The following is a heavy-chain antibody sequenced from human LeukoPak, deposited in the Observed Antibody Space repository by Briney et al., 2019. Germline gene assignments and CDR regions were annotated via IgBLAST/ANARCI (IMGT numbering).Heavy chain of an antibody. CDR1: GDSINGHY. CDR3: ARRDTGWNYCDY. Sequence: KSSETLSLTCTLSGDSINGHYWSWIWQPPGKRLEWIGDIHYKGSTNYNLSLKSRVTISVDTSKNHLSLNLTSVLAADTAIYYCARRDTGWNYCDYWGQGILVAVSS. V-gene: IGHV4-59*08. CDR2: IHYKGST. D-gene: IGHD6-19*01. J-gene: IGHJ4*02.